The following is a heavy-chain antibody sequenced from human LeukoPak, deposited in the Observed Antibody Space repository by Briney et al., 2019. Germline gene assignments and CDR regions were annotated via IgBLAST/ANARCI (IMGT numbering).Heavy chain of an antibody. V-gene: IGHV4-4*02. D-gene: IGHD5-18*01. J-gene: IGHJ4*02. CDR2: IYYTGST. Sequence: PSGTLSLTCAVSGGSISNSDWWSWVRQAPGKGLEWIGEIYYTGSTNYNPSLKSRVTISVDKSKNQFSLKVTSVTAADTAVYYCARRIQLWPYYFDYWGQGTLVTVSS. CDR1: GGSISNSDW. CDR3: ARRIQLWPYYFDY.